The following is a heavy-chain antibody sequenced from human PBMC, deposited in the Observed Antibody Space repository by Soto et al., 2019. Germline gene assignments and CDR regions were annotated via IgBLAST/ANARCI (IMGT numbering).Heavy chain of an antibody. CDR2: ISYDGSNK. J-gene: IGHJ5*02. Sequence: GSLRLSCAASGFTFSSYAMHWVRQAPCKGLEWVAVISYDGSNKYYADSVKGRFTISRDNSKNTLYLQMNSLRAEDTAVYYCAREFDRRSSSYQIDWFDPWGQGPLVTVSS. D-gene: IGHD6-13*01. CDR1: GFTFSSYA. CDR3: AREFDRRSSSYQIDWFDP. V-gene: IGHV3-30-3*01.